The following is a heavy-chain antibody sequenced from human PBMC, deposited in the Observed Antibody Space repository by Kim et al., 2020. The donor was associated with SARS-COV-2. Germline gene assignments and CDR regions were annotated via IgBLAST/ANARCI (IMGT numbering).Heavy chain of an antibody. CDR2: INAGNGNT. Sequence: ASVKVSCKASGYTFTTCTMHWVRQAPGQRLEWMGWINAGNGNTKYSQNFQDRVTITRDTSANTAYMELSSLRSEDTAVYYCASDTIPDYCSGGSCYGYYYGMDVWGQGTTVTVSS. V-gene: IGHV1-3*01. J-gene: IGHJ6*02. D-gene: IGHD2-15*01. CDR1: GYTFTTCT. CDR3: ASDTIPDYCSGGSCYGYYYGMDV.